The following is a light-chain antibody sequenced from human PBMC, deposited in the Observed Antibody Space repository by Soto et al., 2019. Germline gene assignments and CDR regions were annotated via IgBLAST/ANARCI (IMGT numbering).Light chain of an antibody. CDR2: ANK. CDR3: QSYDSTLNASYV. Sequence: VLTQPPSVSGAPGQRVTISCAGGSSNIGAGFEVHWYQHLPGTAPRLLIYANKNRPSGVPDRFSGSKSGTSASLAITGLQAEDEADYYCQSYDSTLNASYVFGSGTKVTVL. V-gene: IGLV1-40*01. J-gene: IGLJ1*01. CDR1: SSNIGAGFE.